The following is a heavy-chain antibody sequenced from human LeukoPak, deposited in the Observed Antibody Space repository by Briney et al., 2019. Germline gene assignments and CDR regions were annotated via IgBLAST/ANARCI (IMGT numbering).Heavy chain of an antibody. CDR2: INPNSGGT. CDR3: ARDRFRGTTRDYFDY. D-gene: IGHD1-1*01. V-gene: IGHV1-2*02. J-gene: IGHJ4*02. CDR1: GYTFTGYY. Sequence: ASVKVSCKASGYTFTGYYMHWVRQAPGQGLEWMGWINPNSGGTNYAQKFQGRVTMTRDTSISTAYMELSRLRSDDTAVYYCARDRFRGTTRDYFDYWGQGTLVTVSS.